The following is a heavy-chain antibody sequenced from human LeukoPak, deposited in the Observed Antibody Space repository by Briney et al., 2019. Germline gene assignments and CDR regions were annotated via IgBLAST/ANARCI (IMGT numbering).Heavy chain of an antibody. CDR2: VSGSGDST. D-gene: IGHD3-10*01. Sequence: PGGSLRLSCAASGFTFSSYAMSWVRQAPGKGLEWVSTVSGSGDSTYYADSVKGRFTLSRDISKNTLSLQMNSLRAEDTALYYCAKSYNYGSGSYYNHFDSWGQGTLVTVSS. CDR1: GFTFSSYA. J-gene: IGHJ4*02. V-gene: IGHV3-23*01. CDR3: AKSYNYGSGSYYNHFDS.